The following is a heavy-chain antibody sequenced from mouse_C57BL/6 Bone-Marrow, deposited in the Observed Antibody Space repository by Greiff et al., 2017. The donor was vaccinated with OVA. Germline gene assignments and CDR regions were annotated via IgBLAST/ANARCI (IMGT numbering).Heavy chain of an antibody. Sequence: EVQGVESGGGLVKPGGSLKLSCAASGFTFSDYGMHWVRQAPEKGLEWVAYISSGSSTIYYADTVQGRFTISRDNAKNTLFLQMTRLRSEDTAMYYCASGWLLPAWFAYWGQGTLVTVSA. J-gene: IGHJ3*01. D-gene: IGHD2-3*01. V-gene: IGHV5-17*01. CDR1: GFTFSDYG. CDR2: ISSGSSTI. CDR3: ASGWLLPAWFAY.